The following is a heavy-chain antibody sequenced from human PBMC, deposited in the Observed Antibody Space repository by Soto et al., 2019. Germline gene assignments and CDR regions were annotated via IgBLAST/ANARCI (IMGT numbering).Heavy chain of an antibody. J-gene: IGHJ6*02. CDR1: GFTFSSYE. CDR2: ISSSGSTI. V-gene: IGHV3-48*03. CDR3: ARDHKGGYYYYGMDV. Sequence: TVGSLRLSCAASGFTFSSYEMNWVRQAPGKGLEWVSYISSSGSTIYYADSVKGRFTISRDNAKNSLYLQMNSLRAEDTAVYYCARDHKGGYYYYGMDVWGQGTTVTVSS.